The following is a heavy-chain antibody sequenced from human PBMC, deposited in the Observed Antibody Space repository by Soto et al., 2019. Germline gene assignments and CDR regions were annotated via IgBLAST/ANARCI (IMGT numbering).Heavy chain of an antibody. CDR2: IIPMFGTA. CDR3: AREIDGYCGMDV. J-gene: IGHJ6*02. CDR1: GGTFSTDS. V-gene: IGHV1-69*12. Sequence: QVQLVQSGAEVKKPGSSVKVSCKASGGTFSTDSISWVRQAPGQGLEWMGGIIPMFGTANNAQKFQGRVTITADESTSTAYLALTSLRSEDTAVYFCAREIDGYCGMDVWGQGTTVTVAS.